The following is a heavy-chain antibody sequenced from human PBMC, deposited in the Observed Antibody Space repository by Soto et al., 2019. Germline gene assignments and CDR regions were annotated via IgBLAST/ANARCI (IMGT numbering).Heavy chain of an antibody. D-gene: IGHD1-26*01. J-gene: IGHJ4*02. CDR1: GGSISSSSYY. CDR2: IYYSGST. V-gene: IGHV4-39*01. CDR3: ARLHIYESGSYLFDY. Sequence: QLQLQESGPGLVKPSETLSLTCTVSGGSISSSSYYWGWIRQPPGKGLEWIGSIYYSGSTYYNPSLKSRVTISVDTSKNQFSLKLSSVTAADTAVYYCARLHIYESGSYLFDYWGQGTLVTVSS.